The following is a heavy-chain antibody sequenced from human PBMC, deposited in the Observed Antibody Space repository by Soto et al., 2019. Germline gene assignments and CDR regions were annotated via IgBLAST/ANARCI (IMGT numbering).Heavy chain of an antibody. CDR3: AKDNGGYYDFWSGYYFDY. CDR2: ISWDGGST. V-gene: IGHV3-43*01. Sequence: GESLKISCAASGFTFDDYTMHWVRQAPGKGLEWVSLISWDGGSTYYADSVKGRFTISRDNSKNSLYLQMNSLRTEDTALYYCAKDNGGYYDFWSGYYFDYWGQGTLVTVSS. J-gene: IGHJ4*02. D-gene: IGHD3-3*01. CDR1: GFTFDDYT.